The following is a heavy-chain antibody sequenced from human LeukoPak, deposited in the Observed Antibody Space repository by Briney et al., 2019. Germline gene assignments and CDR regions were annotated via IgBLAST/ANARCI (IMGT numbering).Heavy chain of an antibody. D-gene: IGHD3-16*01. V-gene: IGHV5-51*01. Sequence: GESLKISCKASGYSFTTFWIGWVRQMPGKGLEWMGIIYPGDSDTTYSPSFQGQVTISADKYISTAYLQWRSLETSDTAMYYCARHADNLAYGFDYWGQGAVVTVSS. CDR1: GYSFTTFW. CDR3: ARHADNLAYGFDY. J-gene: IGHJ4*02. CDR2: IYPGDSDT.